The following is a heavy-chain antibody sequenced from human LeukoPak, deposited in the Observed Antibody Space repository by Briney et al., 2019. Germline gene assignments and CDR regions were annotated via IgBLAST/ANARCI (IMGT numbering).Heavy chain of an antibody. D-gene: IGHD1-26*01. Sequence: PGGSLRLSCAASGFTFSSYSMNWVRQAPGKGLEWVSAISGSGGTTYYADSVKGRFAISRDNSKNTLYLQMDSLRAEDTAVYYCATVDRWIRILGATASFDYWGQGTLVTVSS. CDR3: ATVDRWIRILGATASFDY. CDR1: GFTFSSYS. CDR2: ISGSGGTT. J-gene: IGHJ4*02. V-gene: IGHV3-23*01.